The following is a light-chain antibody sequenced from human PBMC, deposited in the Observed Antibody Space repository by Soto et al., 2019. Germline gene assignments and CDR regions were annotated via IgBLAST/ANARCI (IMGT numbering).Light chain of an antibody. CDR2: GAS. CDR1: QSVSRSY. Sequence: EIVLTQSPGTLSLSPGERATLSCRASQSVSRSYLAWYQQKPGQAPRLLIYGASSRATGIPDRFSASGTGTDFTLTISRLEPEDFAVYYCQQYESSPRTFGQGTKVDIK. V-gene: IGKV3-20*01. CDR3: QQYESSPRT. J-gene: IGKJ1*01.